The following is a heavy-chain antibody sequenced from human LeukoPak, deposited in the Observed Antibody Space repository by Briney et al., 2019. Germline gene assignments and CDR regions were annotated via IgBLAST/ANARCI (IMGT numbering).Heavy chain of an antibody. V-gene: IGHV3-74*01. J-gene: IGHJ4*02. CDR2: ADYDGSDT. Sequence: GRSLCLSCAASGFTFTRYWMHWVRPAPRKGLVWVSRADYDGSDTSYADSVRGRFTISRDNAKNTLYLQMNSLSAEDTAVYYCATLAAAGTNYWGQGTLVTVSS. CDR3: ATLAAAGTNY. CDR1: GFTFTRYW. D-gene: IGHD6-13*01.